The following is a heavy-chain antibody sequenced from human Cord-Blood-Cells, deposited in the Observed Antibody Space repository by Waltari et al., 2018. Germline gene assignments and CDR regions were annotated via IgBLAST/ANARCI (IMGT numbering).Heavy chain of an antibody. Sequence: QVQLQQWGAGRLKPSETLSLTCAVYGGSFSGYYWSWIRPHPGKGLEGIGEINHSGSTNYNPSLKSRVTISVDTSKNQFSLKLSSVTAADTAVYYCARGRKRLWLIWYYFDYWGQGTLVTVSS. D-gene: IGHD5-18*01. J-gene: IGHJ4*02. V-gene: IGHV4-34*01. CDR3: ARGRKRLWLIWYYFDY. CDR1: GGSFSGYY. CDR2: INHSGST.